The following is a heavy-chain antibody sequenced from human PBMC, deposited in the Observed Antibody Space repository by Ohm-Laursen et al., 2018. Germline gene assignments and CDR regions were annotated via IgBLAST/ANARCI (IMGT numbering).Heavy chain of an antibody. Sequence: SDTLSLTCAVSGDSISSYYWSWIRQPPGKGLEWIGYMYYSGNTNYNPSLKSRVTISVDTSKNQFSLKLSSVTATDTAVYYCASSGVTTDYYYYGMDVWGQGTTVTVSS. CDR1: GDSISSYY. CDR3: ASSGVTTDYYYYGMDV. CDR2: MYYSGNT. D-gene: IGHD4-11*01. J-gene: IGHJ6*02. V-gene: IGHV4-59*07.